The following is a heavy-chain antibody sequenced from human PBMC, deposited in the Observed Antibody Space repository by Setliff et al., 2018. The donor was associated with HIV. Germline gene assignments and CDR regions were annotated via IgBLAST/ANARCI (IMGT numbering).Heavy chain of an antibody. V-gene: IGHV1-2*02. J-gene: IGHJ4*02. D-gene: IGHD4-17*01. CDR3: ARGASSYDYGDYRVLVY. CDR1: GYTFTGYY. CDR2: INPKSGGT. Sequence: ASVKVSCKTSGYTFTGYYVHWVRQAPGQGLEWMGWINPKSGGTKYAQKFQARVTVTRDTSISTAYMELSRLRSDDTAVYYCARGASSYDYGDYRVLVYWGQGSLVTVSS.